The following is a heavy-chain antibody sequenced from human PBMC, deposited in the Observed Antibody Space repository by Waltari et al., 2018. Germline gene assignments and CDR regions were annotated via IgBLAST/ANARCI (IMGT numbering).Heavy chain of an antibody. Sequence: QITLKESGPTLVKPTQTLTLTCTFSGFSLSTSGVGVVWIRQPPGKALEWLELIYWNDDKRYSTSLKSRLTITKDTSKNQVVLTMTNMDPVDTATYYCAHRTVGPRENYFDYWGQGTLVTVSS. CDR1: GFSLSTSGVG. J-gene: IGHJ4*02. V-gene: IGHV2-5*01. CDR2: IYWNDDK. D-gene: IGHD4-17*01. CDR3: AHRTVGPRENYFDY.